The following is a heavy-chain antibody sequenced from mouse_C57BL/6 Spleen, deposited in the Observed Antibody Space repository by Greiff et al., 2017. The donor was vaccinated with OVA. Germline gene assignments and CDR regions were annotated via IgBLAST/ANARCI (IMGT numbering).Heavy chain of an antibody. CDR3: ASPLTWFAY. J-gene: IGHJ3*01. Sequence: VQLQQPGAELVKPGASVKLSCKASGYTFTSYWMQWVKQRPGQGLEWIGEIDTSASYTNYNQKFKGKATLTVDTSSSTAYMPLSSLTSEDSAVYYCASPLTWFAYWGQGTLVTVSA. CDR1: GYTFTSYW. CDR2: IDTSASYT. D-gene: IGHD4-1*01. V-gene: IGHV1-50*01.